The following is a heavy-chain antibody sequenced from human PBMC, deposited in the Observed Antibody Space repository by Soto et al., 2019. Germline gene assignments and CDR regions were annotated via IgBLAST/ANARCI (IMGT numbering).Heavy chain of an antibody. CDR1: GFTFSSYD. D-gene: IGHD3-3*01. Sequence: WGSLRLSFASSGFTFSSYDMHWVRQATGKGLEWVSAIGTAGDTYYPGSVKGRFTISRENAKNSLYLQMNSLRAGDAAVYYCARASGTARNDFWSGYYRDYYYGMDVWGQGTTVTVSS. CDR3: ARASGTARNDFWSGYYRDYYYGMDV. J-gene: IGHJ6*02. V-gene: IGHV3-13*01. CDR2: IGTAGDT.